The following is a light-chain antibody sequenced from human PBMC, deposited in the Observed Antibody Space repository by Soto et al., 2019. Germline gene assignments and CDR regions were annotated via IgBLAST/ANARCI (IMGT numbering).Light chain of an antibody. Sequence: DIQMTQSPSSLSASVGDRVTITCRASQSISSYLNWYQQKPGKAPKLLIYAASSLQSGVPSRFSGSGSGTDITLTISSLQPEDFATYYCQQSYSTLWTFGQGTKAEIK. CDR2: AAS. J-gene: IGKJ1*01. V-gene: IGKV1-39*01. CDR1: QSISSY. CDR3: QQSYSTLWT.